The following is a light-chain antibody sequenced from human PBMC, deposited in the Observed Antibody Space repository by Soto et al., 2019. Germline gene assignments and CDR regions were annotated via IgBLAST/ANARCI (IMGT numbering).Light chain of an antibody. CDR1: QGVSGSY. CDR3: QHYGSSPRT. J-gene: IGKJ1*01. V-gene: IGKV3-20*01. CDR2: GAS. Sequence: EIVLTQSPGTLSLSPGERATLSCRASQGVSGSYLAWYQQKPGQAPRLLIYGASSRATGIPNRFSGSESGTDFTITISRLETEDFAVYYCQHYGSSPRTFGQGTKVEIK.